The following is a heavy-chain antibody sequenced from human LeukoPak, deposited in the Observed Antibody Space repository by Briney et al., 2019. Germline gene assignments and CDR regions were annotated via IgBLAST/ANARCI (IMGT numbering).Heavy chain of an antibody. CDR3: ARDGKYSNYAGWFDP. D-gene: IGHD4-11*01. CDR2: ISGSGGST. J-gene: IGHJ5*02. Sequence: GGSLRLSCAASGFTFSDYYMSWIRQAPGKGLEWVSTISGSGGSTYYADSVKGRFTISRGNSKNSLFLQMNSLRAEDTALYYCARDGKYSNYAGWFDPWGQGTLVTVSS. CDR1: GFTFSDYY. V-gene: IGHV3-23*01.